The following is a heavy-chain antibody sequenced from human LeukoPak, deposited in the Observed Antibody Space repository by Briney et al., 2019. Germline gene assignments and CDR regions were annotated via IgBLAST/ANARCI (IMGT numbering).Heavy chain of an antibody. CDR3: ARGFYYDRRGYFDY. Sequence: SETLSLTCTVSGGSFNGYYWSWIRQPPGKGLEWIGEINHTGGTNYNPSLKSRVTISVDTSKKQFSLNLSSVTAADTAVYYCARGFYYDRRGYFDYWGQGSLITVSS. D-gene: IGHD3-22*01. CDR2: INHTGGT. V-gene: IGHV4-34*01. J-gene: IGHJ4*02. CDR1: GGSFNGYY.